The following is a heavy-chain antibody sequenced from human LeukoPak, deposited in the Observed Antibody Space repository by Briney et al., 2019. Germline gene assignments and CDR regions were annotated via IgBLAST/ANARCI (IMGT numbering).Heavy chain of an antibody. CDR2: IYPGDSDT. CDR1: GYSFTSYW. J-gene: IGHJ6*02. Sequence: GESLKISCKGSGYSFTSYWIGWVRQMPGKGLEWMGIIYPGDSDTRYSPSFKGQVTISADKSISTAYLQWSSLKASDTAMYYCARSGVVPAASPYYYYYGMDVWGQGTTVTVSS. D-gene: IGHD2-2*01. CDR3: ARSGVVPAASPYYYYYGMDV. V-gene: IGHV5-51*01.